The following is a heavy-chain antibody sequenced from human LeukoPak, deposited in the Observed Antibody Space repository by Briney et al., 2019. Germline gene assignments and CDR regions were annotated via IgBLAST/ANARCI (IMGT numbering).Heavy chain of an antibody. CDR3: VRGRSVTGVFRWGPKRNSHYSMDV. D-gene: IGHD3-9*01. CDR1: GASMSSYA. J-gene: IGHJ6*02. Sequence: MPSDTLSLTCTVSGASMSSYASSWIRQSPEKGLEWIGYVYDSGSTTYNPSLKSRVTILVDTSQKQFSLKLGSVTAADTAMYYCVRGRSVTGVFRWGPKRNSHYSMDVWGQGTTVTVSS. CDR2: VYDSGST. V-gene: IGHV4-59*01.